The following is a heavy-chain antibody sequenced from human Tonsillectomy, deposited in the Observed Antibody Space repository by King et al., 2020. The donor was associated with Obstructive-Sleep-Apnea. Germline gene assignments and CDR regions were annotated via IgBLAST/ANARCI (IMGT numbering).Heavy chain of an antibody. CDR1: GFTVSNNY. D-gene: IGHD2-15*01. V-gene: IGHV3-66*01. CDR3: AKVRCVGGYSEGFDY. J-gene: IGHJ4*02. Sequence: VQLVESGGGLVQPGESLRLSCAASGFTVSNNYMTWVRPAPGKGREWVATIYSSGSTHYADTVKGRFTISRDYSTNTLFLQMDCLRAGTTVMYFCAKVRCVGGYSEGFDYWGRGTLVTVSS. CDR2: IYSSGST.